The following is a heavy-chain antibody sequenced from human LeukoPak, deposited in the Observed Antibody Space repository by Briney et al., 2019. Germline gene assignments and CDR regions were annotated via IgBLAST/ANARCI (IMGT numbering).Heavy chain of an antibody. V-gene: IGHV3-21*01. CDR1: GFTFSSYS. Sequence: PGGSLRLSCAASGFTFSSYSMNWVRQAPGKGLEWVSSISSSSSYIYYADSVKGRFTISRDNAKDSLYLQMNSLRAEDTAVYYCARDCCTNGVCYTVPDYWGQGTLVTVSS. D-gene: IGHD2-8*01. CDR3: ARDCCTNGVCYTVPDY. CDR2: ISSSSSYI. J-gene: IGHJ4*02.